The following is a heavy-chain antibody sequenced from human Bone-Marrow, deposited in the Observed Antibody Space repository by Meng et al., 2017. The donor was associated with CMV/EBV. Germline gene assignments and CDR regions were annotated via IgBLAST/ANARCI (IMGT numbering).Heavy chain of an antibody. V-gene: IGHV1-46*01. J-gene: IGHJ4*02. CDR1: GYTFTNNY. D-gene: IGHD3-10*01. Sequence: ASVKVSCKASGYTFTNNYVHWVRQAPGQGLEWMGIVNPTGIRTTYSQKFQGRVTMTSDTSTSTVYMELSSLRSDDTAVYYCAIDVTFGTGDCFDYWGQGTLVTVSS. CDR2: VNPTGIRT. CDR3: AIDVTFGTGDCFDY.